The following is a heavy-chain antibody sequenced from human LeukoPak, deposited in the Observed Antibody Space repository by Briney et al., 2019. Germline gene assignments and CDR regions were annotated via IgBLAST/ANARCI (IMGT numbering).Heavy chain of an antibody. CDR2: IYSGGST. CDR3: VRGGRAVAFDI. Sequence: GGSVRLSCAVSGFTVNSNYMTWVRQAPGKGLEWVSVIYSGGSTYYADSVKGRFTISRDNSKNTLSLQMDNLRAEDTAVYYCVRGGRAVAFDIWGQGTMITVSS. D-gene: IGHD1-26*01. J-gene: IGHJ3*02. V-gene: IGHV3-66*01. CDR1: GFTVNSNY.